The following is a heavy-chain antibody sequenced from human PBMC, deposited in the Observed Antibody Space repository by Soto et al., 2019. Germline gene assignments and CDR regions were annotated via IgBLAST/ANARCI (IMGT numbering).Heavy chain of an antibody. Sequence: SETLPLTCADYGGSFGGYYWSWIRQPPGKGLEWIGEINHSGSTNYNPSLKSRVTISVDTSKNQFSLKLSSVTAADTAVYYCARAGPRYDFWSGYYTRWGQGTLVTVFS. J-gene: IGHJ4*02. CDR2: INHSGST. V-gene: IGHV4-34*01. D-gene: IGHD3-3*01. CDR1: GGSFGGYY. CDR3: ARAGPRYDFWSGYYTR.